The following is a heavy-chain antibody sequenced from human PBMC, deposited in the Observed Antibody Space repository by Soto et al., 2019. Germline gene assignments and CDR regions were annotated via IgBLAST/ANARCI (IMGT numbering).Heavy chain of an antibody. V-gene: IGHV3-74*01. D-gene: IGHD1-26*01. CDR1: GFTFNSYW. J-gene: IGHJ4*02. CDR2: IKYDGSST. CDR3: AKEGGLSGSYYISSSYYFDY. Sequence: GGSLRLSCAASGFTFNSYWMHWVRQAPGKGLVWVSRIKYDGSSTNYADSVKGRFTISRDNSKNTLYLQMNSLRAEDTSVYYCAKEGGLSGSYYISSSYYFDYWGQGTRVTVSS.